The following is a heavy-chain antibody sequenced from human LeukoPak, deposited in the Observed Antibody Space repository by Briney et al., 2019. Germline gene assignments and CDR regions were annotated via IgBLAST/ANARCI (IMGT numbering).Heavy chain of an antibody. CDR1: GYMFTSYY. CDR2: IHPSGGRT. CDR3: ARDQEGFDY. J-gene: IGHJ4*02. V-gene: IGHV1-46*01. Sequence: GASVKVSCKASGYMFTSYYMHWVRQAPGQGLEWMGIIHPSGGRTSYAQKFQGGVTMTRDTSTSTVYMELSGLRSEDTAVYYCARDQEGFDYWGQGTLVTVSS.